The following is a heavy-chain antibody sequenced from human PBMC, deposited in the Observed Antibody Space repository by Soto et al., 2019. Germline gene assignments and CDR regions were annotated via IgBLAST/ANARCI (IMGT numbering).Heavy chain of an antibody. CDR3: ARHGYDILTGYFPGYGMDV. J-gene: IGHJ6*02. CDR2: VYSSGST. D-gene: IGHD3-9*01. V-gene: IGHV4-4*08. CDR1: GDYITSYS. Sequence: PSETLSVTCTVAGDYITSYSWNWLRMPTGKALEWIGCVYSSGSTYYNPSLKSRVTISVDTSKNQFSLKLSSVTAADTAVYYCARHGYDILTGYFPGYGMDVWGQGTTVTVS.